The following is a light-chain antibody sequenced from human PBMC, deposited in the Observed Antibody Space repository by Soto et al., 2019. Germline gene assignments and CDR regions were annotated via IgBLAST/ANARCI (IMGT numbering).Light chain of an antibody. CDR2: EVS. J-gene: IGLJ3*02. Sequence: QSALTQPASVSGSPGQSITISCTGTSSDVGTYKYVSWYQQYPGKAPKLMIYEVSNRPSGVSNRFSGSKFGNTASLTISGLQAEDEADYYCTSYTSSSTPVVFGGGTKVTVL. CDR3: TSYTSSSTPVV. CDR1: SSDVGTYKY. V-gene: IGLV2-14*01.